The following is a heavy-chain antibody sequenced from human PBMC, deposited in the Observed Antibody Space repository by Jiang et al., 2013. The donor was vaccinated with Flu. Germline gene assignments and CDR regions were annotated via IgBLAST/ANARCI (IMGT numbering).Heavy chain of an antibody. CDR1: GGTFSSYA. D-gene: IGHD3-22*01. J-gene: IGHJ4*02. V-gene: IGHV1-69*01. Sequence: KASGGTFSSYAISWVRQAPGQGLEWMGGIIPIFGTANYAQKFQGRVTITADESTSTAYMELSSLRSEDTAVYYCAREYYYDSSGYSSFDYWGQGTLVTVSS. CDR3: AREYYYDSSGYSSFDY. CDR2: IIPIFGTA.